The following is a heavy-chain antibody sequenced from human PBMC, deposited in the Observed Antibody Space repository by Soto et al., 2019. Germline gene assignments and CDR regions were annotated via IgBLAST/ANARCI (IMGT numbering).Heavy chain of an antibody. J-gene: IGHJ5*02. CDR1: GYTLTELS. V-gene: IGHV1-24*01. CDR3: ATAMTGYDSSGSKYGWFDP. Sequence: QVQLVQSGAEVKKPGASVKVSCKVSGYTLTELSMHWVRQAPGKGLEWMGGFDPEDGETIYAQKFQGRVTMTEDTSTDTAYMELSSLRSEDTAVYYCATAMTGYDSSGSKYGWFDPWGQGTLVTVSS. D-gene: IGHD3-22*01. CDR2: FDPEDGET.